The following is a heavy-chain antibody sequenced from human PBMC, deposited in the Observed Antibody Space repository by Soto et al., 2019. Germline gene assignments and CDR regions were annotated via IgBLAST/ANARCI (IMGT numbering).Heavy chain of an antibody. CDR1: GYTFTSYA. D-gene: IGHD3-10*02. CDR3: AIALVRGVTNIRFDS. J-gene: IGHJ4*02. CDR2: INAGNGNT. V-gene: IGHV1-3*01. Sequence: QVQLVQSGAEVKKPGASVKVSCKASGYTFTSYAMHWVRQAPGQRLEWMGWINAGNGNTKYSQKFQGRVTITRDTSANTAYMELSSLRSEDTAVYYCAIALVRGVTNIRFDSWGQGTLVTVSS.